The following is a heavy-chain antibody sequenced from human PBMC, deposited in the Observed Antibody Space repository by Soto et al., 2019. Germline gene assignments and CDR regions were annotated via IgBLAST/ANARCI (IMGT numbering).Heavy chain of an antibody. CDR1: GGTFSSYT. V-gene: IGHV1-69*02. D-gene: IGHD2-15*01. CDR3: ARIGGEVAATNNQD. Sequence: QVQLLQSGAEVKKPGSSVKVSCKASGGTFSSYTISWVRQAPGQGLEWMGRIIPILGIANYAQKFQGRVTITADKSTSTAYMELSSLRSEDTAVYYCARIGGEVAATNNQDWGKGTLVTVSS. CDR2: IIPILGIA. J-gene: IGHJ4*02.